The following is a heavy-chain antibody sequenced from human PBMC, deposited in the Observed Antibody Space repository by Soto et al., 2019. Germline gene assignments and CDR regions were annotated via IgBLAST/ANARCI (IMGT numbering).Heavy chain of an antibody. CDR1: GYTFTSNS. D-gene: IGHD3-16*02. Sequence: QVQLAQSGAELKKPGASVKVSCATSGYTFTSNSITWVRQAPGQGLEWMGWLSAYNGETSYAEKFQGRLTMTTDTSTSTAYMELRSLRSDDTAVYYCARVWGSYRAPSGGAGFDPWGQGTLVTVSS. CDR3: ARVWGSYRAPSGGAGFDP. CDR2: LSAYNGET. V-gene: IGHV1-18*04. J-gene: IGHJ5*02.